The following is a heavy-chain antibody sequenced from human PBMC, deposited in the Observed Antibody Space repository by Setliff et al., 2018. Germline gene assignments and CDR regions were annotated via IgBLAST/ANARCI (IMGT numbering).Heavy chain of an antibody. J-gene: IGHJ3*02. Sequence: ASVKVSCKASGGTFSSYAISWVRQAPGQGLEWMGRIIPIFGTANYAQRFQGRVTMTEDTSTDTAYMELSSLRSEDTAVYYCATPRPGIIDAFDIWGQGTMVTVSS. CDR1: GGTFSSYA. D-gene: IGHD2-15*01. V-gene: IGHV1-69*06. CDR2: IIPIFGTA. CDR3: ATPRPGIIDAFDI.